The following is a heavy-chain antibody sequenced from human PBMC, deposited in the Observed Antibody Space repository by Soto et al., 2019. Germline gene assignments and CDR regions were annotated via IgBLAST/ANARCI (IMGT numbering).Heavy chain of an antibody. J-gene: IGHJ4*02. CDR3: AKSSIAETGTLEY. CDR1: GYSFISYG. D-gene: IGHD1-1*01. V-gene: IGHV1-18*01. CDR2: ISAFNANR. Sequence: QIQLVQSGAEVKKPGASVRVSCKASGYSFISYGITWVRQAPGQGLEWMGWISAFNANRAYAQKFQGRLTLTTDTSTSTAYMELTTLKSDDTAVYYCAKSSIAETGTLEYWGQGTLVTVSS.